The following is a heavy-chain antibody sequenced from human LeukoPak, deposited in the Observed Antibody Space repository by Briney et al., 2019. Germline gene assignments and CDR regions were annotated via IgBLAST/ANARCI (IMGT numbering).Heavy chain of an antibody. Sequence: PGGSLRLSCAPSGFTVSSNYMSWVRHAPGKGLEWVSVIYSGGSTYYADSLKGRFTFSRHNSKNTLYLKMHSLRAEDTAVYYCARIGVSCSSTSCLASGLDYWGQGTLVTVSS. CDR3: ARIGVSCSSTSCLASGLDY. CDR1: GFTVSSNY. CDR2: IYSGGST. J-gene: IGHJ4*02. V-gene: IGHV3-53*04. D-gene: IGHD2-2*01.